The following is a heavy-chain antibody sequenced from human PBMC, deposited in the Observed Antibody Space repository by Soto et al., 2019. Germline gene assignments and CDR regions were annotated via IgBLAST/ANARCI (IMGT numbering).Heavy chain of an antibody. J-gene: IGHJ3*02. CDR1: GGSISSGGYY. Sequence: QVQLQESGPGLVKPSQTLSLTCTVSGGSISSGGYYWSWIRQHPGKGLEWIGYIYYSGSTYYNPSLKSRVTISVDTSKNQFSLKLSSVTAADTAVYYCAREERVTTVAGAFDIWGQGTMVTGSS. CDR2: IYYSGST. CDR3: AREERVTTVAGAFDI. D-gene: IGHD4-17*01. V-gene: IGHV4-31*03.